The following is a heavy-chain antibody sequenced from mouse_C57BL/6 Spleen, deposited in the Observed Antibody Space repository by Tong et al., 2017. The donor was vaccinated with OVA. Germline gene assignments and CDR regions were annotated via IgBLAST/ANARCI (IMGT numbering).Heavy chain of an antibody. CDR2: ISNGGGST. D-gene: IGHD1-1*01. V-gene: IGHV5-12*01. Sequence: EVQLQESGGGLVKPGGSLKLSCAASGFTFSDYYMYWVRQTPEKRLEWVAYISNGGGSTYYPDTVKGRFTISRDNAKNTLYLQMSRLKSEDTAMYYCARRNYGRGYWYFDVWGTGTTVTVSS. CDR3: ARRNYGRGYWYFDV. J-gene: IGHJ1*03. CDR1: GFTFSDYY.